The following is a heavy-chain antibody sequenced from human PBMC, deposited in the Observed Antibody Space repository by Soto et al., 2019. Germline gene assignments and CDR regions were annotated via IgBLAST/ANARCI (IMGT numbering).Heavy chain of an antibody. D-gene: IGHD3-16*01. CDR1: NGSINSAGHF. J-gene: IGHJ4*02. CDR3: ARGFGGVSLDYFAF. CDR2: IYYTGST. V-gene: IGHV4-31*03. Sequence: SETLSLTXSVSNGSINSAGHFWSWLRQHPGKGLEWLGYIYYTGSTYYNPALQRRAVFSIDTSKTRFSLKLTSVTAADTAVYYCARGFGGVSLDYFAFWGQGTQVTVSS.